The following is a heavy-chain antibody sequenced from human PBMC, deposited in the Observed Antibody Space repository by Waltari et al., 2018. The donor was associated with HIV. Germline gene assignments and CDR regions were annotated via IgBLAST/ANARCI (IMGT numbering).Heavy chain of an antibody. Sequence: EVQLVESGGGLVQPGRSLRLSCAASGFPLDDYPMQWVRQSPGKGLEWVSGISWNSGITDYGDSVKGRFTISRDNAKNSLYLQMNSLTVEDTAFYYCAKGGSHLTIFEAWFDSWGQGTLVTVSS. V-gene: IGHV3-9*01. J-gene: IGHJ5*01. CDR2: ISWNSGIT. CDR1: GFPLDDYP. D-gene: IGHD3-3*01. CDR3: AKGGSHLTIFEAWFDS.